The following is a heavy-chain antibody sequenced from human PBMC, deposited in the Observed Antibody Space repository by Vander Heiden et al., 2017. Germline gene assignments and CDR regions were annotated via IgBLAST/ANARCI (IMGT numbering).Heavy chain of an antibody. CDR1: VGSIRISSYY. V-gene: IGHV4-39*01. J-gene: IGHJ3*01. D-gene: IGHD3-22*01. Sequence: QLQLQESGPGLVKTSETLSLTCTVSVGSIRISSYYWGWIRQPPGEGLEWIGSIYFNGNTYYNTSLKRRVTISVDTSKNQFSRKLSSVTAAETAVYYCARLFLIGPYYESSGYVSHWGQGTMVTVSS. CDR2: IYFNGNT. CDR3: ARLFLIGPYYESSGYVSH.